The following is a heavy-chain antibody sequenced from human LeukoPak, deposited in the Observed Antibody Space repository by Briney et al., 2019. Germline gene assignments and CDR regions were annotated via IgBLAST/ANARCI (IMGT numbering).Heavy chain of an antibody. CDR3: ARSVDFWSGPFDY. D-gene: IGHD3-3*01. CDR1: GGTSSSYA. Sequence: GASVKVSCKASGGTSSSYATSWVRQAPGQGLEWMGGIIPIFGTANYAQKFQGRVTITADESTSTAYMELSSLRSEDTAVYYCARSVDFWSGPFDYWGQGTLVTVSS. J-gene: IGHJ4*02. V-gene: IGHV1-69*13. CDR2: IIPIFGTA.